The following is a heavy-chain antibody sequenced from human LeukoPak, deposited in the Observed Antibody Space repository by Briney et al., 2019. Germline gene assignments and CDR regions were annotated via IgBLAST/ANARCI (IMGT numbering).Heavy chain of an antibody. CDR3: AKARYSGYGSPGGLD. CDR2: ISYDGSNK. J-gene: IGHJ4*02. CDR1: GFTFSSYG. D-gene: IGHD5-12*01. V-gene: IGHV3-30*18. Sequence: PGRSLRLSCAASGFTFSSYGMHWVRQAPGKGLEWVAVISYDGSNKYYADSVKGRFTISRDNSKNTLYLQMNSLRAEDTAVYYCAKARYSGYGSPGGLDWGQGTLVTVSS.